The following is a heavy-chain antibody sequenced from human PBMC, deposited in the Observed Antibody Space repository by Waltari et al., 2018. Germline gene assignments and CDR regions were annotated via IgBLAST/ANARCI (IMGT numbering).Heavy chain of an antibody. D-gene: IGHD3-3*01. CDR1: GGSISSSSYY. V-gene: IGHV4-39*07. CDR2: FFYSGSI. J-gene: IGHJ4*02. CDR3: SRDPAVAIFGVGYFDY. Sequence: QLQLQESGPGLVKPSETLSLTCTVSGGSISSSSYYWGWIRQPPGKGLQSSVSFFYSGSIYYNPSLKGRVPLSVDTSKNPFSLKLSSVTAAATAVYYCSRDPAVAIFGVGYFDYWGQGTLVTVSS.